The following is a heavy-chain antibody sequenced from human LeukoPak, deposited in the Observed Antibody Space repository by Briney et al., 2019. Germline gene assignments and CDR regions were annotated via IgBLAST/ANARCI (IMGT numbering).Heavy chain of an antibody. CDR1: GYTFTSYG. CDR3: ARVDYYDSGSNDY. Sequence: ASVKVSCKASGYTFTSYGISWVRQAPGQGLEWMGWISAYNGNTNYAQKLQGRVTMTTDTSTSTVYMEVSSLRSEDTAVYYCARVDYYDSGSNDYWGQGTLVTVSS. D-gene: IGHD3-22*01. J-gene: IGHJ4*02. V-gene: IGHV1-18*01. CDR2: ISAYNGNT.